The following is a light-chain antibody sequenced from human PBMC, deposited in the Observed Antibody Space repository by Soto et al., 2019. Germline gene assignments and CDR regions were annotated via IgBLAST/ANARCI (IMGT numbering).Light chain of an antibody. CDR1: QSISNN. CDR3: QQYNNWPPKHT. J-gene: IGKJ2*01. V-gene: IGKV3-15*01. Sequence: EIVMTQSPATLSVSPGERVTLSCRASQSISNNLAWYQHKPGRAPRVLIYDASTRATGIPVRSSGSGSGTEFTLTISSLQSDDFAVYYCQQYNNWPPKHTFGQGTKVDIK. CDR2: DAS.